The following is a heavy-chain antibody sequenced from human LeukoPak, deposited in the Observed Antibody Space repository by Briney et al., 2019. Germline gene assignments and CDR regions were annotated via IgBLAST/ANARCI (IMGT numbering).Heavy chain of an antibody. CDR1: GFTFSSYW. CDR3: ARSLRSSSWYTYFDY. J-gene: IGHJ4*02. Sequence: PGGSLRLSCAASGFTFSSYWMSWVRQAPGKGLEWVANIKQDGSEKYYVDSVKGRFTISRDNSKNTLYLQMNSLRAEDTAVYYCARSLRSSSWYTYFDYWGQGTLVTVSS. V-gene: IGHV3-7*01. CDR2: IKQDGSEK. D-gene: IGHD6-13*01.